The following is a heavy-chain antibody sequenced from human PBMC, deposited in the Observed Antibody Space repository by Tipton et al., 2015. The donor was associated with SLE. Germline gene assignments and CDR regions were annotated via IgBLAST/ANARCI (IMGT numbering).Heavy chain of an antibody. CDR3: ARASRTEWFDP. V-gene: IGHV4-38-2*02. CDR2: MYHSGET. Sequence: TLSLTCTVSGYFISSGFFWGWIRQSPEKGLEWLATMYHSGETYYNPSLSTRLTISVDTSNNQFSLELSSVTAADSAIYYCARASRTEWFDPWGPGTLVTVSS. CDR1: GYFISSGFF. J-gene: IGHJ5*02.